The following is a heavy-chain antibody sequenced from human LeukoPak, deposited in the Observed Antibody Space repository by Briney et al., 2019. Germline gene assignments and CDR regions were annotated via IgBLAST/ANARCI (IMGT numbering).Heavy chain of an antibody. Sequence: ASVKVSCKASGYTFTNYIISWVRQAPGQGLEWMGCISAYNGNTNYAQKLQGRVTMTTDTSTSTAYMELRSLRSDDTAVYYCARDQYYDSSGYFYDAFDIWGQGTMVTVSS. CDR1: GYTFTNYI. D-gene: IGHD3-22*01. CDR3: ARDQYYDSSGYFYDAFDI. CDR2: ISAYNGNT. V-gene: IGHV1-18*04. J-gene: IGHJ3*02.